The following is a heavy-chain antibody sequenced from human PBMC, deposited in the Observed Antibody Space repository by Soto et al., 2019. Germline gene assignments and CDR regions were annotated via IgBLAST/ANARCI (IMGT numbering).Heavy chain of an antibody. Sequence: EVQLVESGGGLVQPGRSLRLSCAASGFTFDDYAMHWVRQAPGKGLEWVSGISWNSGSIGYADSVKGRFTISRDNAKNSLYLQINSLRAEDTALYYCAQEGRGTVTTRGDAFDIWGQGTMVTVSS. CDR1: GFTFDDYA. CDR3: AQEGRGTVTTRGDAFDI. CDR2: ISWNSGSI. V-gene: IGHV3-9*01. D-gene: IGHD4-17*01. J-gene: IGHJ3*02.